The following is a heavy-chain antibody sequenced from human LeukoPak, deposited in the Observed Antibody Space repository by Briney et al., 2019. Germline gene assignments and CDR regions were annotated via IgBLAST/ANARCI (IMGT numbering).Heavy chain of an antibody. CDR1: GGSLRCLY. CDR3: ASGKGRQQLTV. V-gene: IGHV4-59*01. D-gene: IGHD4-23*01. CDR2: IYYSGST. Sequence: PSETLSLTRTFPGGSLRCLYRSLIRQPPGKGPEWIGYIYYSGSTNYNPSLKSRVTISVDTSKNQFSLKLSSVTAADTAVYYCASGKGRQQLTVWGQGTLVTVSS. J-gene: IGHJ4*02.